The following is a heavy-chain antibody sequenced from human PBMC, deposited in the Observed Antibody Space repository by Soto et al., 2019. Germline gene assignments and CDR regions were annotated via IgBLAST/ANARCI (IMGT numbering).Heavy chain of an antibody. CDR1: GFSVGSNNW. D-gene: IGHD2-15*01. J-gene: IGHJ4*02. V-gene: IGHV4-28*03. Sequence: SETLSLTCAVSGFSVGSNNWWGWIRQPPGKGLEWIGYMYYSGSTNCNPSLKSRVTISVDTSKNQFSLKLSSVTAADTAVYYCARDAGGPADYWGQGTLVTVSS. CDR2: MYYSGST. CDR3: ARDAGGPADY.